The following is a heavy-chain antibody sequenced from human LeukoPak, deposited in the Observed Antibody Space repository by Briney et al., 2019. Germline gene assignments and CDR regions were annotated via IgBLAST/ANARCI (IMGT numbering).Heavy chain of an antibody. J-gene: IGHJ6*03. Sequence: PSETLSLTCLVSGGSISSTSYYWGWIRQSPGRGLEWIGSFYYTGSIFDNRSLRSRVTMSVDTSKNQFSLKLSSVTAADTAVYYCARVAEGSSSSFYYYYYMDVWGKGTTVTVSS. CDR2: FYYTGSI. V-gene: IGHV4-39*07. CDR1: GGSISSTSYY. CDR3: ARVAEGSSSSFYYYYYMDV. D-gene: IGHD6-13*01.